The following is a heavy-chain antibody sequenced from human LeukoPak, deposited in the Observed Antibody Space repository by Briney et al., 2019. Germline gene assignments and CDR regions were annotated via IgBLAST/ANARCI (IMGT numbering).Heavy chain of an antibody. CDR1: RYTFTDYY. J-gene: IGHJ4*02. V-gene: IGHV1-2*02. D-gene: IGHD2-15*01. Sequence: AAVKVSCKASRYTFTDYYMHWVRQAPGQGLAWMGWINPNSGGTNYAQKFQGRVTMTRDTSSSTAYMELSSLRSDDTAFYYCARRGSGAYPDYWGQGTLVPVSS. CDR3: ARRGSGAYPDY. CDR2: INPNSGGT.